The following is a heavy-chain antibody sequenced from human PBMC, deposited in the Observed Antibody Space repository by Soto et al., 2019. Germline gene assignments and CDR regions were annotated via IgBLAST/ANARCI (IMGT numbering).Heavy chain of an antibody. D-gene: IGHD1-20*01. CDR3: ARSRYNWNWFDP. J-gene: IGHJ5*02. CDR2: IYYSGST. V-gene: IGHV4-59*01. Sequence: SETLSLTCTVSGGSISSYYWSWIRQPPGKGLEWIGYIYYSGSTNYNPSLKSRVTISVDTSKNQFSLKLRSVTAADTAVYYCARSRYNWNWFDPWGQGTLVTVSS. CDR1: GGSISSYY.